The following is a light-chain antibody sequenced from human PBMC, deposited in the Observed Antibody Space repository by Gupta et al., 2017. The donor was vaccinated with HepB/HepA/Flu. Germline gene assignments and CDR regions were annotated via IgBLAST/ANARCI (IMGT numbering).Light chain of an antibody. V-gene: IGLV2-23*02. J-gene: IGLJ1*01. Sequence: QSALTQPASVSGSPGQSITISCPGTSSDGGSYNLVSWYQQHPGKAPKLMIYEVSKRPSGVSNRFSGSKSGNTASLTISGLQTEDEADYYCCSYAGSSIRYVFGTGTKVTVL. CDR3: CSYAGSSIRYV. CDR2: EVS. CDR1: SSDGGSYNL.